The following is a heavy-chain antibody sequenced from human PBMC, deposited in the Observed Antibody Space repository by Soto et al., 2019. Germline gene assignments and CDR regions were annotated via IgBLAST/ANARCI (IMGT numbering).Heavy chain of an antibody. CDR3: ARDAAPIITQPRGDAFDI. J-gene: IGHJ3*02. V-gene: IGHV1-69*13. CDR1: GGTFSSYA. Sequence: GASVKVSCKASGGTFSSYAISWVRQAPGQGLEWMGGIIPIFGTANYAQKFQGRVTITADESTSTAYMELSSLRSEDTAVYYCARDAAPIITQPRGDAFDIWGQGTMVNVSS. D-gene: IGHD3-10*01. CDR2: IIPIFGTA.